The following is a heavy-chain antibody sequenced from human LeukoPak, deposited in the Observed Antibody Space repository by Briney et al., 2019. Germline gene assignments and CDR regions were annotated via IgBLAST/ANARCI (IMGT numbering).Heavy chain of an antibody. CDR3: ARRSSGWYYFDY. D-gene: IGHD6-19*01. V-gene: IGHV4-39*01. Sequence: PSETLSLTCTVSGGSISSSSYYWGWIRQPPGKGLEWIRSIYYSGSTYYNPSLKSRVTISVDTSKNQFSLKLSSVTAADTAVYYCARRSSGWYYFDYWGQGTLVTVSS. J-gene: IGHJ4*02. CDR1: GGSISSSSYY. CDR2: IYYSGST.